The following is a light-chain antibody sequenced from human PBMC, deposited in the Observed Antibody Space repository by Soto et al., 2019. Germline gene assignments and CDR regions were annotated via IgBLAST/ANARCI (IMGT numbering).Light chain of an antibody. V-gene: IGKV3-11*01. J-gene: IGKJ1*01. CDR3: QQYNDYSAT. Sequence: EIVLTQSPATLSLSPGERSTLSFRASQSVSSYLAWYQQKPGQAPRLLIYDASNRATGIPARFSGSGSGTDFTLTISSLQPDDFATYYCQQYNDYSATFGQGTKVDIK. CDR1: QSVSSY. CDR2: DAS.